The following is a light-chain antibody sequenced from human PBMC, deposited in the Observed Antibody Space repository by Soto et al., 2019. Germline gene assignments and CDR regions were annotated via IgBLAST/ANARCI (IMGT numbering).Light chain of an antibody. J-gene: IGLJ2*01. V-gene: IGLV1-51*01. CDR3: GTWDSSLSAVV. Sequence: QSVLTQPPSVSAAPGQKVTISCSGSSSNIGNNYVSWYQQLPGTAPKLLIYDSNKRPSAIPARFSGSKSGTSATLGITGLQTGDEADYYCGTWDSSLSAVVFGGGTKLTVL. CDR2: DSN. CDR1: SSNIGNNY.